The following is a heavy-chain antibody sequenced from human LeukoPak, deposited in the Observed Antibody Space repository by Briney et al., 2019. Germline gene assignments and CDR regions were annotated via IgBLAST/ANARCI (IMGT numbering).Heavy chain of an antibody. CDR1: GFTFSSYS. CDR2: ISSSSSYI. J-gene: IGHJ4*02. D-gene: IGHD6-13*01. Sequence: GGSLRLSCAASGFTFSSYSMNWVRQAPGKGLEWVSSISSSSSYIYYADSVKGRFTISRDNAKNSLYLQMNSLRAEDTAVYYCARDPGIAAAHPYWGQGTLVTVSS. V-gene: IGHV3-21*01. CDR3: ARDPGIAAAHPY.